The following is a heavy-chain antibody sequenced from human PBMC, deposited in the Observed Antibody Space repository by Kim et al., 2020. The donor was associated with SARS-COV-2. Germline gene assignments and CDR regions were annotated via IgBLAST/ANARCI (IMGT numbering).Heavy chain of an antibody. D-gene: IGHD2-15*01. J-gene: IGHJ4*02. V-gene: IGHV1-69*13. CDR1: GGTFGTYT. CDR3: AKKEIVGPLDY. Sequence: SVKVSCKASGGTFGTYTITWVRQAPGQGLEWMGGIIPIFGTPDYAQNFQGRVTISADESTTTAYMELSSLRSEDTAVYYCAKKEIVGPLDYWGQGTLGTVSS. CDR2: IIPIFGTP.